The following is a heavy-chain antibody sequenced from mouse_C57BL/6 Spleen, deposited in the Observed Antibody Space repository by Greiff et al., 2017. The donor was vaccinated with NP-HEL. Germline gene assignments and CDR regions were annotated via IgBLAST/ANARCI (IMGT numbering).Heavy chain of an antibody. V-gene: IGHV5-6*01. CDR3: ARDFTGTYWYFDV. Sequence: EVQRVESGGDLVKPGGSLKLSCAASGFTFSSYGMSWVRQTPDKRLEWVATISSGGSYTYYPDSVKGRFTISRDNAKNTLYLQMSSLKSEDTAMYYCARDFTGTYWYFDVWGTGTTVTVSS. D-gene: IGHD4-1*01. J-gene: IGHJ1*03. CDR1: GFTFSSYG. CDR2: ISSGGSYT.